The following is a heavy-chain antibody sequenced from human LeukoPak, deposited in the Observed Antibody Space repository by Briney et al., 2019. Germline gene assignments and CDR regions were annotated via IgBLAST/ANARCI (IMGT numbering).Heavy chain of an antibody. CDR3: AKRIAAPPRSFDY. Sequence: GSLRLSFAASGFTFSNYAMTWVRQAPGKGLEWVPTISPTGGTPYYADSVKGRFTISRDNSKNTLYLQMNSLRAEDTAVYYCAKRIAAPPRSFDYWGQGILVTVSS. V-gene: IGHV3-23*01. D-gene: IGHD6-6*01. CDR1: GFTFSNYA. CDR2: ISPTGGTP. J-gene: IGHJ4*02.